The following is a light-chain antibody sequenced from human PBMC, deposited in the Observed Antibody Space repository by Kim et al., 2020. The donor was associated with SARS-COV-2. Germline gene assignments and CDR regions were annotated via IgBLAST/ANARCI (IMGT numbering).Light chain of an antibody. CDR2: SKN. CDR3: VAWDDSLYGWV. CDR1: ESKIGSNT. J-gene: IGLJ3*02. V-gene: IGLV1-44*01. Sequence: GQRVTISGSGSESKIGSNTVNWYQQVPGTAPKRLISSKNQRPSGVPDRFSGSKSGTSASLAISGLQSEDEADYYCVAWDDSLYGWVFGGGTKLTVL.